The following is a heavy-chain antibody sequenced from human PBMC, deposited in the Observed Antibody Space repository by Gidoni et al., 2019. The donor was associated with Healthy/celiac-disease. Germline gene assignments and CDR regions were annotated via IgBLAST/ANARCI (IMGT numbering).Heavy chain of an antibody. CDR2: IYYSGST. V-gene: IGHV4-59*01. J-gene: IGHJ5*02. D-gene: IGHD6-13*01. CDR3: ARIIIAAAGTGWFDP. Sequence: QVQLQESGPGLVKPSETLSLTCTVPGVSISSYYWSWIRQPPGKGLEWIGYIYYSGSTNYNPSLKSRVTISVDTSKNQFSLKLSSVTAADTAVYYCARIIIAAAGTGWFDPWGQGTLVTVSS. CDR1: GVSISSYY.